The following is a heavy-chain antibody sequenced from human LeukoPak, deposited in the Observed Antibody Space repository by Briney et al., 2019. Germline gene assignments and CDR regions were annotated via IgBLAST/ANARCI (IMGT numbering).Heavy chain of an antibody. CDR3: ARDHYDSSGYYLDY. CDR2: ISSSGSTI. CDR1: GFTFSSYE. Sequence: GGSLRLSCAASGFTFSSYEMNWVRQAPGKGLEWASYISSSGSTIYYADSVKGRFTISRDNAKNSLYLQMNSLRAEDTAVYYCARDHYDSSGYYLDYWGQGTLVTVSS. V-gene: IGHV3-48*03. D-gene: IGHD3-22*01. J-gene: IGHJ4*02.